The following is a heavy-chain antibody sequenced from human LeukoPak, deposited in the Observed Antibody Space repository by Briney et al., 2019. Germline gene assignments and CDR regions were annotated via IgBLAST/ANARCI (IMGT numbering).Heavy chain of an antibody. Sequence: GGPLRLSCTASGLTFGDYAMSWVRQAPGKGLEWVGFIRSKAYGGTTEYAASVKGRFTISRDDSKSIAYLQMNSLKTEDTAAYYCTSMLGYCSSTSCPRGYYYYYMDVWGKGTTVTVSS. CDR2: IRSKAYGGTT. CDR1: GLTFGDYA. CDR3: TSMLGYCSSTSCPRGYYYYYMDV. D-gene: IGHD2-2*01. V-gene: IGHV3-49*04. J-gene: IGHJ6*03.